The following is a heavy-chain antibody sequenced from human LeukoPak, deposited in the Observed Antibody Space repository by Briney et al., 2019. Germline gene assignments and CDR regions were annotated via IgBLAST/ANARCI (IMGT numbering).Heavy chain of an antibody. D-gene: IGHD3-22*01. CDR3: ARVGYYYDSSGYYLFDY. J-gene: IGHJ4*02. Sequence: SETLSLTCAVYGGSFSGYYCSWIRQPPGKGLEWIGEINHSGSTNYNPSLKSRVTISVDTSKNQFSLKLSSVTAADTAVYYCARVGYYYDSSGYYLFDYWGQGTLVTVSS. CDR1: GGSFSGYY. CDR2: INHSGST. V-gene: IGHV4-34*01.